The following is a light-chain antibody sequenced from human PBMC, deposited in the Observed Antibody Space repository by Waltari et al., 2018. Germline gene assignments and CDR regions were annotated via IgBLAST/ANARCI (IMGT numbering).Light chain of an antibody. CDR3: QAWDSSTVV. J-gene: IGLJ2*01. CDR1: KLGDTY. V-gene: IGLV3-1*01. CDR2: QDS. Sequence: SYDLTQPPSVSVSPGQTASITCSGDKLGDTYACWYQQKPGQSPVLVIYQDSKRPSGIPERFSGSNSGNTATLTISGTQAMDEADYYGQAWDSSTVVFGGGTKLTVL.